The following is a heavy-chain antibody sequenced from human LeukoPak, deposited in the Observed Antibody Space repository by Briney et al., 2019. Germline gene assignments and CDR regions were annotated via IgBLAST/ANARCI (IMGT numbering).Heavy chain of an antibody. D-gene: IGHD2-2*02. J-gene: IGHJ4*02. CDR2: INPNSGGT. CDR1: GYTFTSYY. V-gene: IGHV1-2*02. CDR3: ARDVVVPAAIGIVASTFDY. Sequence: GASVKVSCKASGYTFTSYYMHWVRQAPGQGLEWMGWINPNSGGTNYAQKFQGRVTMTRDTSISTAYMELSRLRSDDTAVYYCARDVVVPAAIGIVASTFDYWGQGTLVTISS.